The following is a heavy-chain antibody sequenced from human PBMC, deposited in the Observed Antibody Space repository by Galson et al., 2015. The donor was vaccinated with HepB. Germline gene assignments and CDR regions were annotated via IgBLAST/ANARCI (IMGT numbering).Heavy chain of an antibody. Sequence: SLRLSCAASGFTFNSYAMHWVRQAPGKGLEWVAVISYNGGNTYYADSLKGRFTISRDNSKNTVYLQTNSLRPEDTAIYYCAGGGIQTHDYWGQGTLVTVSS. V-gene: IGHV3-30-3*01. CDR1: GFTFNSYA. CDR3: AGGGIQTHDY. CDR2: ISYNGGNT. J-gene: IGHJ4*02. D-gene: IGHD5-18*01.